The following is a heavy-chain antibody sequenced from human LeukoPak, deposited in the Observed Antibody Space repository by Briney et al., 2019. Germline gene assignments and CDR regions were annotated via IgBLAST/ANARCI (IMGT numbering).Heavy chain of an antibody. D-gene: IGHD5-12*01. J-gene: IGHJ4*02. V-gene: IGHV3-48*01. Sequence: SSSTMYYADSVKGRFTISRDSAKNSLYLQMNSLRVGDTAVYYCARDPYSGYDLQAFDYWGQGTLVTVSS. CDR2: SSSTM. CDR3: ARDPYSGYDLQAFDY.